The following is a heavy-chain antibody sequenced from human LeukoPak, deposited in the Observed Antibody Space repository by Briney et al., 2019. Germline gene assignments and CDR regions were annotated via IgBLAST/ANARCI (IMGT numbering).Heavy chain of an antibody. V-gene: IGHV3-7*01. Sequence: PGGSLRLSCAASGFTFSSYWMSWVRQAPGKGLEWVANIKQDGSEKYYVDSVKGRFTISRDNAKNSLYLQMNSLRAEDTAVYYCARDSQAGTTPNPDAFDIWGQGTMVTVSS. D-gene: IGHD1-1*01. J-gene: IGHJ3*02. CDR2: IKQDGSEK. CDR3: ARDSQAGTTPNPDAFDI. CDR1: GFTFSSYW.